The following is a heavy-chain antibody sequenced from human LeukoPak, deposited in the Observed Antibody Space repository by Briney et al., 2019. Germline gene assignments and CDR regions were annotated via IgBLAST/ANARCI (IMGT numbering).Heavy chain of an antibody. D-gene: IGHD6-13*01. CDR3: ARDGRSTWYGVGYFDY. Sequence: GSLRLSCAASGFTFSSYDMNWVRQAPGKGLEWISYISSRASTIYYAGSVKGRFTISRENAKNSLYLQMNSLRAEDTAVYYCARDGRSTWYGVGYFDYWGQGTPVTVSS. J-gene: IGHJ4*02. V-gene: IGHV3-48*03. CDR2: ISSRASTI. CDR1: GFTFSSYD.